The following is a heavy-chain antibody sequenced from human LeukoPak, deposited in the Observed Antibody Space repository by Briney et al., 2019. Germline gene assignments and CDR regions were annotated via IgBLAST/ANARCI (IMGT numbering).Heavy chain of an antibody. CDR2: IGPKSGAT. Sequence: ASVKVSCKASGYTFIGYYIHWVRQAPGQGPEWMGWIGPKSGATNYAQKFQGRVTMATDTSITTAYLELSSLRSDDTAVYYCATMMYSSSPRDYWGQGTLVTVSS. J-gene: IGHJ4*02. D-gene: IGHD6-6*01. V-gene: IGHV1-2*02. CDR1: GYTFIGYY. CDR3: ATMMYSSSPRDY.